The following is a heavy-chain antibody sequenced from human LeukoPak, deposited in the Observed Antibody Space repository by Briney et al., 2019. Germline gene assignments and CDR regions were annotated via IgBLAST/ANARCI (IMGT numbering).Heavy chain of an antibody. CDR1: GGTFSSYA. D-gene: IGHD3-22*01. CDR2: IIPIFGTA. V-gene: IGHV1-69*13. Sequence: ASVKVSCKASGGTFSSYAISWVRQAPGQGLEWMGGIIPIFGTANYAQKFQGRVTITADESTSTAYMELSSLRSEDTAVYYCASQYYYDSSGYYYMGSLDYWGQGTLVTVSS. CDR3: ASQYYYDSSGYYYMGSLDY. J-gene: IGHJ4*02.